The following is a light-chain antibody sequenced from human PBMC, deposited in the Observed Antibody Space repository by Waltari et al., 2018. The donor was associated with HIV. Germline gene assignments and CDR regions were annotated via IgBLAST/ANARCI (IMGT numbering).Light chain of an antibody. V-gene: IGLV1-40*01. CDR1: RSHIGARPRSD. Sequence: HSVLTQPPSVSGAPGQRATIPCTGSRSHIGARPRSDVHWYQQLPGTAPKLLIYGNNNRPSGVPDRFSGSKSGASASLAITGLQAEDEADYYCQSYDTSLSGSVFGGGTKLTVL. CDR2: GNN. CDR3: QSYDTSLSGSV. J-gene: IGLJ3*02.